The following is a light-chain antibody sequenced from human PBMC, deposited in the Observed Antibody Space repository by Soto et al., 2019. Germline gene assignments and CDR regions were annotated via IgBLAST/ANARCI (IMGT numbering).Light chain of an antibody. CDR2: GAS. J-gene: IGKJ5*01. CDR1: QSVSSSY. V-gene: IGKV3-20*01. Sequence: EIVLTQSPGTLSLPPGERATLSCRASQSVSSSYLAWYQQKPGQAPRLLIYGASSRATGIPDRFSGSGSGTDFTLTISRLEPEDFAVYYCQQYGSSLMTFG. CDR3: QQYGSSLMT.